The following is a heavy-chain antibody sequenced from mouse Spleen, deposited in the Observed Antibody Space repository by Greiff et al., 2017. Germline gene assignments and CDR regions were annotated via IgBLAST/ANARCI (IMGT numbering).Heavy chain of an antibody. CDR1: GFTFSSYA. D-gene: IGHD1-1*01. CDR3: TREGYGSSSFAY. CDR2: ISSGGDYI. Sequence: EVQLVESGGGLVKLGGSLKLSCAASGFTFSSYAMSWVRQTPEKRLEWVATISSGGDYIYYADTVKGRFTISRDNARNTLYLQMSSLKSEDTAMYYCTREGYGSSSFAYWGQGTLVTVSA. V-gene: IGHV5-9-1*02. J-gene: IGHJ3*01.